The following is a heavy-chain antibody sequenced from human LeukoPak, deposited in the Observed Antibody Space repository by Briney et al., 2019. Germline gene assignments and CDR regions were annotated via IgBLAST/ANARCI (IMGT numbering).Heavy chain of an antibody. CDR3: AREDGVVPAVLDKHDAFDI. CDR1: GGSISSGGYY. J-gene: IGHJ3*02. CDR2: IYYSGST. Sequence: PSQTLSLTCAVSGGSISSGGYYWSWIRQHPGKGLEWIGYIYYSGSTYYNPSLKSRVTISVDTSKNQFSLKLSSVTAADTAVYYCAREDGVVPAVLDKHDAFDIWGQGTMVTVSS. D-gene: IGHD2-2*01. V-gene: IGHV4-31*11.